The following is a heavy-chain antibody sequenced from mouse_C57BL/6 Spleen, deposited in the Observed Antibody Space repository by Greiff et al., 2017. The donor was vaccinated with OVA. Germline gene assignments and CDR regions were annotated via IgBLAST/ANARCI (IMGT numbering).Heavy chain of an antibody. J-gene: IGHJ2*01. CDR3: ARNPYYFDY. V-gene: IGHV5-17*01. Sequence: EVKLQESGGGLVKPGGSLKLSCAASGFTFSDYGMHWVRQAPEKGLEWVAYISSGSSTIYYADTVKGRFTISRDNAKNTLFLQMTSLRSEDTAMYYCARNPYYFDYWGQGTTLTVSS. CDR2: ISSGSSTI. CDR1: GFTFSDYG.